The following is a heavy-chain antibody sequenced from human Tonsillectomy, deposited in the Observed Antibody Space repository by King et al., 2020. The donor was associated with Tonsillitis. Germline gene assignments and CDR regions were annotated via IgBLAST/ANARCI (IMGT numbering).Heavy chain of an antibody. CDR1: GGSISSYY. V-gene: IGHV4-59*01. CDR2: IYYSGST. J-gene: IGHJ6*02. CDR3: ARDRGCISTSCHYGMDV. Sequence: QLQESGPGLVKPSETLSLTCTVSGGSISSYYWTWIRQPPGKGLEWIGYIYYSGSTNYNPSLKSRVTISVDTSKNQFSLKLSSVTAADTAVYYCARDRGCISTSCHYGMDVWGQGTTVTVSS. D-gene: IGHD2-2*01.